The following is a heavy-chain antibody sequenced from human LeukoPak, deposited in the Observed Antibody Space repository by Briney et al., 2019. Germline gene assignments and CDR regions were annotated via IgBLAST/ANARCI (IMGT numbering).Heavy chain of an antibody. V-gene: IGHV4-30-4*01. CDR2: IYYSGST. CDR1: GGSISSGDYY. D-gene: IGHD3-10*01. Sequence: PSQTLSLTCTVSGGSISSGDYYWSWIRQPPGKGLERIGYIYYSGSTYYNPSLKSRVTISVDTSKNQFSLKLSSVTAADTAVYYCAKYGSGSYTNWFDPWGQGTLVTVSS. CDR3: AKYGSGSYTNWFDP. J-gene: IGHJ5*02.